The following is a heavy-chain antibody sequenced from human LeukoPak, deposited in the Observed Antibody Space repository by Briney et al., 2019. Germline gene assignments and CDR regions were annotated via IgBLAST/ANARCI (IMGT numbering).Heavy chain of an antibody. Sequence: PSQTLSLTCTVSGGSISSGGYYWSWIRQHPGKGLEWIGYIYYSGSTYYNPSLKSRVTISVDTSKNQFSLKLSSVTAADTAVYYCARHLSGMVMNFDYWGQGTLVTVSS. CDR2: IYYSGST. V-gene: IGHV4-31*03. CDR1: GGSISSGGYY. J-gene: IGHJ4*02. D-gene: IGHD2-15*01. CDR3: ARHLSGMVMNFDY.